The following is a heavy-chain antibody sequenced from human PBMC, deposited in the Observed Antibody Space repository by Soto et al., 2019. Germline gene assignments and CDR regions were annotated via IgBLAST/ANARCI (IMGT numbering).Heavy chain of an antibody. J-gene: IGHJ3*02. Sequence: SGGSLRLSCGASGFTCKSYGMNWVRQAPGKGLEWVSLVIGSGGKTYYADSVKGRFTVSRDNSKNTLYLQMDSLRAEDTATYFCAKDSYAYYNDAFDIWGQGTMVTVSS. D-gene: IGHD3-16*01. CDR2: VIGSGGKT. CDR1: GFTCKSYG. V-gene: IGHV3-23*01. CDR3: AKDSYAYYNDAFDI.